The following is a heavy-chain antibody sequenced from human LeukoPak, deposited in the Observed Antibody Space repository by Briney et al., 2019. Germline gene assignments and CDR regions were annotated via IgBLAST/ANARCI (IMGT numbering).Heavy chain of an antibody. CDR3: ARVGGSSWYFGYYYMDV. J-gene: IGHJ6*03. Sequence: GGSLRLSCAASGFTFSSYGMHWVRQAPGEGLEWVAVISYDGSNKYYADSVKGRFTISRDNSKNTLYLQMNSLRAEDTAVYYCARVGGSSWYFGYYYMDVWGKGTTVTVSS. V-gene: IGHV3-30*03. CDR2: ISYDGSNK. D-gene: IGHD6-13*01. CDR1: GFTFSSYG.